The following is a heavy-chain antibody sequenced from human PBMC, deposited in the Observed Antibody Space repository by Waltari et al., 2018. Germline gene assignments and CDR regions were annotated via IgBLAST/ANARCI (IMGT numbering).Heavy chain of an antibody. J-gene: IGHJ4*02. D-gene: IGHD3-22*01. Sequence: QVQLQESGPGLVKPSETLSLTCTVPGGSISSYYWSWIRQPPGKGLEWMGDIYYSGSTNYNPSLKSRVTISVDTSKNQFSLKLSSVTAADTAVYYCARMGTTPENDYYDSSGYPGVIFDYWGQGTLVTVSS. CDR1: GGSISSYY. CDR3: ARMGTTPENDYYDSSGYPGVIFDY. CDR2: IYYSGST. V-gene: IGHV4-59*01.